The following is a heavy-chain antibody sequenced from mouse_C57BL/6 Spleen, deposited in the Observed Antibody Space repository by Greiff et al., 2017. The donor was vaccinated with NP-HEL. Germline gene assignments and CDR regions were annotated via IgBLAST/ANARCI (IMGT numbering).Heavy chain of an antibody. CDR3: ASITTVVAKDYYAMDY. Sequence: DVKLVESGGGLVKPGGSLKLSCAASGFTFSDYGMHWVRQAPEKGLEWVAYISSGSSTIYYADTVKGRFPISRDNAKNTLFLQMTSLRSEDTAMYYCASITTVVAKDYYAMDYWGQGTSVTVSS. J-gene: IGHJ4*01. CDR2: ISSGSSTI. V-gene: IGHV5-17*01. CDR1: GFTFSDYG. D-gene: IGHD1-1*01.